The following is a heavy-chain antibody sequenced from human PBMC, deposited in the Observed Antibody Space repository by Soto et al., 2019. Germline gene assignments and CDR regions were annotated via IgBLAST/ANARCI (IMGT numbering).Heavy chain of an antibody. CDR3: ARSSPSLDY. CDR2: ISVSNDNT. CDR1: CYIFRNYA. V-gene: IGHV1-18*04. Sequence: SVKVSFKTSCYIFRNYAISWVRQAPGQGLEWMGWISVSNDNTDSAHALRGRLTMTTDTSTSTAYLELTSLMSNDKAVYYCARSSPSLDYWGQGSLVTVYS. D-gene: IGHD3-10*01. J-gene: IGHJ4*02.